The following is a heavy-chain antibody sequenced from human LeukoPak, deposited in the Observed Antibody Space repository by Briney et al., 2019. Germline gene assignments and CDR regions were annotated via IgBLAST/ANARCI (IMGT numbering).Heavy chain of an antibody. CDR3: ARVVVGATIPHY. V-gene: IGHV1-46*01. Sequence: ASVKVSCKASGYTFTSYYIHWVRQAPGQGLEWMGIINPSGGRTSYAQKFQDKITMTTDMSTSTVYMELSSLRSEDTAVYYCARVVVGATIPHYWGQGTLVTVSS. CDR1: GYTFTSYY. CDR2: INPSGGRT. J-gene: IGHJ4*02. D-gene: IGHD1-26*01.